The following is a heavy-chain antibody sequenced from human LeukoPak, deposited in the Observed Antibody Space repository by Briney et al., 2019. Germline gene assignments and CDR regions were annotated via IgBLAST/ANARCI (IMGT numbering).Heavy chain of an antibody. CDR3: ARVRHDPLEYRYYTDV. V-gene: IGHV4-34*01. D-gene: IGHD3-3*01. CDR1: GGSFRGFY. J-gene: IGHJ6*03. CDR2: INQTGNT. Sequence: SETLSLTCAVDGGSFRGFYWTWIRQTPAKRLEWIGDINQTGNTNYNPSLTDYNPSLKPRVTISVDSSKSQLSLKVNSVTAADTGIYYGARVRHDPLEYRYYTDVWGTGTPVAVSS.